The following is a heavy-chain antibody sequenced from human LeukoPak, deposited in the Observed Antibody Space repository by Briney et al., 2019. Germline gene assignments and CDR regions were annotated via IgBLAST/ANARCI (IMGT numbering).Heavy chain of an antibody. CDR2: SYYTGNT. J-gene: IGHJ6*03. D-gene: IGHD3-10*01. CDR3: ARVQYASGSYYMDV. CDR1: GGSISRYY. V-gene: IGHV4-59*01. Sequence: SETLSLTCTVSGGSISRYYWSWIRQPPGKGLEWIGFSYYTGNTNYNPSLKSRVTISVDTSTNQFSLKLSSVTAADTAVYYCARVQYASGSYYMDVWGEGTTVTVSS.